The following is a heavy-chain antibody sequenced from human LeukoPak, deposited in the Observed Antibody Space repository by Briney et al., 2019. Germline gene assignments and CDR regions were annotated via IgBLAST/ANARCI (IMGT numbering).Heavy chain of an antibody. CDR2: ISSSGSTI. CDR3: ARDPPDPPYCSSTSCKGRFDY. J-gene: IGHJ4*02. Sequence: GGSLRLSCAASGFTFSNYWMSWVRQAPGKGLEWVSYISSSGSTIYYADSVRGRFTISRDNAKNSLYLQMNSLRAEDTAVYYCARDPPDPPYCSSTSCKGRFDYWGQGTLVTVSS. CDR1: GFTFSNYW. V-gene: IGHV3-11*04. D-gene: IGHD2-2*01.